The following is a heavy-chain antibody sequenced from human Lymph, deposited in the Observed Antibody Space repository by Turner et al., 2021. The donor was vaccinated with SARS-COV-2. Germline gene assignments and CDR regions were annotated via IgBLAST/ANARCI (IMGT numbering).Heavy chain of an antibody. CDR2: INPNSGGT. J-gene: IGHJ6*02. CDR1: GHTYPLYY. CDR3: ARDVERENDFWSGYSGGYGLDV. Sequence: HVQLVQSGGEVKKRGVSVKVPCNAYGHTYPLYYMHWVRQAPGQGREWMGGINPNSGGTDDAQKFQGRVTMTRDTSISAAYMEVSRLRSDDTAVYYCARDVERENDFWSGYSGGYGLDVWGQGTTVTVSS. V-gene: IGHV1-2*02. D-gene: IGHD3-3*01.